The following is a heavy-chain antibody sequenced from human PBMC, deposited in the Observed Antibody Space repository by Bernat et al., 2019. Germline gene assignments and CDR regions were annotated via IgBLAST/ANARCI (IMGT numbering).Heavy chain of an antibody. J-gene: IGHJ4*02. D-gene: IGHD3-3*01. CDR1: RFTFSTYA. Sequence: QVQLVESGGGVVQPGTSLRLSCAASRFTFSTYAMHWVRQAPGKGLEWVALISYDGSPKYFTNAVKGGFTISRDNSKNTLCLQMNSLGAEDAAVYYCAREPSGGITIFGTLDYWGQGTLVTVAT. CDR3: AREPSGGITIFGTLDY. CDR2: ISYDGSPK. V-gene: IGHV3-30-3*01.